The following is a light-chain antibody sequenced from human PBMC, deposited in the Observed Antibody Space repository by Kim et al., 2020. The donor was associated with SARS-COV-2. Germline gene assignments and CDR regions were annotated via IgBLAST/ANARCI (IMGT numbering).Light chain of an antibody. CDR3: QHYYTYPLT. V-gene: IGKV1-8*01. J-gene: IGKJ4*01. CDR2: AAS. CDR1: QDIITY. Sequence: ASTRDRFIITCRASQDIITYFAWYYQKPGKAPKLLIYAASTLQDGVPSRFSGSGSGTDFTLTISCLQSEDFATYYCQHYYTYPLTFGGGTKVDIK.